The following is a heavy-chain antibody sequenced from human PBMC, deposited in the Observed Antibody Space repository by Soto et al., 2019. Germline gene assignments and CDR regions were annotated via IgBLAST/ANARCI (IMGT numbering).Heavy chain of an antibody. Sequence: GGSLRLSCAASGFTFSNAWMNWVRQAPGKGLEWVGRIKSKTDGGTTDYAAPVKGRFTISRDDSKNTLYLQMNSLKTEDTAVCPYSSGWTLYYFDYWGQGTLVTVSS. CDR2: IKSKTDGGTT. CDR3: SSGWTLYYFDY. CDR1: GFTFSNAW. V-gene: IGHV3-15*07. J-gene: IGHJ4*02. D-gene: IGHD6-19*01.